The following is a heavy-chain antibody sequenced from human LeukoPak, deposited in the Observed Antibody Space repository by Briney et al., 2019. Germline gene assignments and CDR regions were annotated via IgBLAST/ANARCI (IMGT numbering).Heavy chain of an antibody. CDR2: ISVSGGST. CDR3: ARGNSGYGC. Sequence: PGGSLRLSCAASGFTFSSYAMSWVRQAPGKGLEWVSAISVSGGSTYYADSVKGRFTISRDNSKNTLSLQMNSLRAEDTAVYYCARGNSGYGCWGQGTLVTVSS. V-gene: IGHV3-23*01. J-gene: IGHJ4*02. D-gene: IGHD5-12*01. CDR1: GFTFSSYA.